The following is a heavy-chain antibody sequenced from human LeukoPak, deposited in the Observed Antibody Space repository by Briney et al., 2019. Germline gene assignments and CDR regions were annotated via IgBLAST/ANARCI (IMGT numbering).Heavy chain of an antibody. J-gene: IGHJ4*02. CDR1: GFTFSSYA. Sequence: GGSLRLSCAASGFTFSSYAMSWVRQAPGKGLEWMGGFDPEDGETIYAQKFQGRVTMPEDTSTDTAYMELSSLRSEATAVYYCATGPCSSTSCYGDTFDYWGQGTLVTVSS. CDR2: FDPEDGET. CDR3: ATGPCSSTSCYGDTFDY. D-gene: IGHD2-2*01. V-gene: IGHV1-24*01.